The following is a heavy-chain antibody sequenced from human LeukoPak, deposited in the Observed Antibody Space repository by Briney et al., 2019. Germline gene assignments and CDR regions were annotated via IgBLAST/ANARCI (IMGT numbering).Heavy chain of an antibody. D-gene: IGHD6-13*01. CDR2: INHSGST. J-gene: IGHJ6*02. CDR1: GGSFSGYY. V-gene: IGHV4-34*01. Sequence: SETLSLTCAVYGGSFSGYYWSWIRQPPGKGLEWIGEINHSGSTNYNPSLKSRVTISVDTSKNQFSLKLSSVTAADTAVYYCAGGSGIAAPYNYYYGMDVWGQGTTVTVSS. CDR3: AGGSGIAAPYNYYYGMDV.